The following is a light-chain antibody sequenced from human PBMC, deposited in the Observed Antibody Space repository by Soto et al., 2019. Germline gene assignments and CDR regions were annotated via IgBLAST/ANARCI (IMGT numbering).Light chain of an antibody. Sequence: QSALTQPASVSGSPGQSITISCTGTSSDVGGHDFVSWYQHHPGKAPRLMIYDVSHRPSGVSDRFSASKSGNTASLTISGLLAEDEADYYCSSYTSISTYVFGTGTKLTVL. V-gene: IGLV2-14*03. CDR3: SSYTSISTYV. CDR1: SSDVGGHDF. J-gene: IGLJ1*01. CDR2: DVS.